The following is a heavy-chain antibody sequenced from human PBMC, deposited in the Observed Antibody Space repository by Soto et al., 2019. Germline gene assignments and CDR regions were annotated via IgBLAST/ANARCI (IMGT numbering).Heavy chain of an antibody. CDR1: GFTFDDYA. D-gene: IGHD2-2*01. J-gene: IGHJ6*03. V-gene: IGHV3-9*01. CDR3: AKDSSSTSLVYMDV. Sequence: GGSLRLSCAASGFTFDDYAMHWVRQAPGKGLEWVSGISWNSGSIGYADSVKGRFTISRDNAKNSLYLQMNSLRAEDTALYYCAKDSSSTSLVYMDVWGKGTTVTVSS. CDR2: ISWNSGSI.